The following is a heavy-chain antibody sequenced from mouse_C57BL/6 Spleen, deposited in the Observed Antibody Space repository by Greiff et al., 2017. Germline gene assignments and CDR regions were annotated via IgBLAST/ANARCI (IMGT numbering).Heavy chain of an antibody. Sequence: ESGPGLVKPSQSLSLTCSVTGYSITSGYSWNWIRQFPGNKLEWMGYISYDGSNNYNPSLKNRISITRDTSKNQFFLKLNSVTTEDTATYYCAREILYLYYFDYWGQGTTLAGAS. CDR1: GYSITSGYS. V-gene: IGHV3-6*01. CDR3: AREILYLYYFDY. J-gene: IGHJ2*01. CDR2: ISYDGSN. D-gene: IGHD2-12*01.